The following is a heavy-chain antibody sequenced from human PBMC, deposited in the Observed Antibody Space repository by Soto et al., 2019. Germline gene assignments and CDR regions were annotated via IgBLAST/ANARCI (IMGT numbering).Heavy chain of an antibody. CDR1: GYTFTSYS. Sequence: ASVKVSCKASGYTFTSYSMHWVRHAPGQRLEWMGWINAGNGNTKYSQKFQGRVTITRDTSASTAYMELSSLRSEDTAVYYCAKAPPWNGISTSCYFGYWGQGTLVTVSS. D-gene: IGHD2-2*01. V-gene: IGHV1-3*01. J-gene: IGHJ4*02. CDR3: AKAPPWNGISTSCYFGY. CDR2: INAGNGNT.